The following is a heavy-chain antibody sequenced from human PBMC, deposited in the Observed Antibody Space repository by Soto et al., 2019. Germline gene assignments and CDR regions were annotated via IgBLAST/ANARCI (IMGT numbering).Heavy chain of an antibody. CDR3: ARGSPSGIAAAGTDY. V-gene: IGHV1-2*04. CDR1: GCTFTGYY. CDR2: INPNSGGT. Sequence: ASVKGSCKASGCTFTGYYRHWGRQAPGQGLEWMGWINPNSGGTNYAQKFQGWVTMTRDTSISTAYMELSRLRSDDTAVYYCARGSPSGIAAAGTDYWGQGPLVTVSS. D-gene: IGHD6-13*01. J-gene: IGHJ4*02.